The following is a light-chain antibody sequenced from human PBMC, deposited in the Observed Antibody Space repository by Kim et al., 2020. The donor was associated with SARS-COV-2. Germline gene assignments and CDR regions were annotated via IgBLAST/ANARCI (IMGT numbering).Light chain of an antibody. CDR1: QGISMY. CDR2: AAS. Sequence: ASVGASVPIPGRAIQGISMYLAWYQQKPGKAPKLLIYAASTLQSGVTSRFSGSGSGTEFTITISSLHPEDFATYYCQQLCNYPRAFGQGTKVDIK. V-gene: IGKV1-9*01. J-gene: IGKJ1*01. CDR3: QQLCNYPRA.